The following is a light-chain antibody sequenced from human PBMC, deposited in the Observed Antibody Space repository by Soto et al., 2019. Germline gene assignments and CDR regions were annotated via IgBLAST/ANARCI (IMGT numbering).Light chain of an antibody. CDR2: AAS. V-gene: IGKV1-39*01. CDR3: QQSYSTTWT. Sequence: DIQMTQSPSTLSSFVGDRVTITCRASQSIGVWLAWYQQKPGKAPKLLIYAASSLQSGVPSRFSGSGSETDFTLTISSLQPEDFATYSCQQSYSTTWTFGQGTKVDIK. J-gene: IGKJ1*01. CDR1: QSIGVW.